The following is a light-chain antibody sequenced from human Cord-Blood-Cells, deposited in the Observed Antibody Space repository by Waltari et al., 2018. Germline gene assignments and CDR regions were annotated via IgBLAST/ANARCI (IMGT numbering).Light chain of an antibody. J-gene: IGKJ4*01. V-gene: IGKV1-39*01. Sequence: DIQMTQSPSSLSASVGDRVTITCRASQSISSYLNWYQQKPGKAPKLLIYAASSLQSGVPARCSGSGSGTDFTLTISSLQPEDFATYYFQQSYSTPLTFGGGTKVEIK. CDR2: AAS. CDR3: QQSYSTPLT. CDR1: QSISSY.